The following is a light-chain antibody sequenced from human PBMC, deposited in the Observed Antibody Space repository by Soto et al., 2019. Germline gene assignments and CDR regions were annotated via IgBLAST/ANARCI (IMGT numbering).Light chain of an antibody. CDR2: EVS. CDR1: SSNVGSYNF. V-gene: IGLV2-23*02. Sequence: QPVLTQPASVSGSPGQSITISCTGTSSNVGSYNFVSWYRQYAGKAPELIIYEVSQRPSTFFNRFSGSKSGNTASLTVSGLQSDDEADYYCCSYAGNNTLVFGGGTKVTVL. CDR3: CSYAGNNTLV. J-gene: IGLJ3*02.